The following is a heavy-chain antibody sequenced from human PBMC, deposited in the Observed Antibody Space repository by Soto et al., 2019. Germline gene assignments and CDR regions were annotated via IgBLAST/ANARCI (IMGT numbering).Heavy chain of an antibody. CDR3: ARGSSWYPY. D-gene: IGHD6-13*01. Sequence: SETLSLTYTVAGGYINSYYGSWIRKPPGKELEWIGYIYYSGSTNYNPSLKSRVTISIDTSKNQFSLNLNSVTAADTAVYYCARGSSWYPYWGQGTLVTVSS. CDR1: GGYINSYY. V-gene: IGHV4-59*01. CDR2: IYYSGST. J-gene: IGHJ4*02.